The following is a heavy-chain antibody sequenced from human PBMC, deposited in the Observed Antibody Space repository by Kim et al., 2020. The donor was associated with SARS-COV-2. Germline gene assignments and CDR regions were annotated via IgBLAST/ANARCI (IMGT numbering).Heavy chain of an antibody. V-gene: IGHV3-74*01. J-gene: IGHJ4*02. Sequence: GGSLRLSCAASGFTFTNYWMHWVRQVPGKGLVWVSGINNDGTNTFYADSVRGRFTISRDNSKNTVYLQMHSLGGEDTALYYCTKGFEYWGQGTLGTVSS. CDR1: GFTFTNYW. CDR2: INNDGTNT. CDR3: TKGFEY.